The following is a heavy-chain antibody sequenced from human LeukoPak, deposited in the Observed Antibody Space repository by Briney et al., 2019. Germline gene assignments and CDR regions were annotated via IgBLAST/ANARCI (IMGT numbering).Heavy chain of an antibody. CDR1: RGSINSFY. V-gene: IGHV4-59*01. D-gene: IGHD4-23*01. Sequence: SETPSLTCTVSRGSINSFYWSWIRQPPGKGLEWIGYIRYSGSTSYNPSLTSRVTISVDMSKNQFSLRLSSLTAADTAVYYCARDYGGKFDSWGQGTLVTVSS. CDR2: IRYSGST. J-gene: IGHJ4*02. CDR3: ARDYGGKFDS.